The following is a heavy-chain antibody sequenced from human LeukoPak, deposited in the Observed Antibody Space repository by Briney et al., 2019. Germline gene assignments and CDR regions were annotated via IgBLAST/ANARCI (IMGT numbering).Heavy chain of an antibody. D-gene: IGHD6-19*01. J-gene: IGHJ4*02. CDR2: IYYSGNT. CDR1: GGSTSSSNYY. CDR3: ARHSIAVTGDC. Sequence: SETLSLTCTVSGGSTSSSNYYWGWIRQPPGKGLEWIGSIYYSGNTYYNPSLKSRVSITVDTSRNQFSLRLSSVTAADTAIYYCARHSIAVTGDCWGQGTLVTVSS. V-gene: IGHV4-39*01.